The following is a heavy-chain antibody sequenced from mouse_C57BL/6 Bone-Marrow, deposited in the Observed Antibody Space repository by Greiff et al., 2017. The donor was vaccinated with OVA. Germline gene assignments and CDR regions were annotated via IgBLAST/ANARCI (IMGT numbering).Heavy chain of an antibody. CDR1: GYTFTSYW. Sequence: VQLQQPGAELVRPGSSVKLSCKASGYTFTSYWMDWVKQRPGQGLEWIGNIYPSDSATHYNQKFKDKATLTVDKSSRTSYMQLSRLTSEDSAVYYRARRDYCRDYWGQGTSVTVSS. D-gene: IGHD2-13*01. CDR2: IYPSDSAT. J-gene: IGHJ4*01. V-gene: IGHV1-61*01. CDR3: ARRDYCRDY.